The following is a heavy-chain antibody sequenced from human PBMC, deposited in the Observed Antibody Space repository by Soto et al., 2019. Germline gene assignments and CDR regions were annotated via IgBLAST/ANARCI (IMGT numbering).Heavy chain of an antibody. J-gene: IGHJ1*01. CDR3: AREENCSDGICYSEYFQR. CDR1: GYIFTAYS. D-gene: IGHD2-15*01. Sequence: QVPLVQSGAEVKKPGASVKVSCKAFGYIFTAYSMHWVRQAPGQGLEWMGVVNPSGGSTNYAQKFQGRITMTRDTSMSTVYMDLSSLTSEDTAVYYCAREENCSDGICYSEYFQRWGQGTLVTVSS. CDR2: VNPSGGST. V-gene: IGHV1-46*01.